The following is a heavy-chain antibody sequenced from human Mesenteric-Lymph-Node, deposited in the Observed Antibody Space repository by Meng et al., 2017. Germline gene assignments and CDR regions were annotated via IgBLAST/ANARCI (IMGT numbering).Heavy chain of an antibody. CDR3: ARLSRSSDGYNSGPLS. D-gene: IGHD5-24*01. CDR2: IYPGDSDT. Sequence: GESLKISCKGSGYRFTNYWIGWVRQMPGKGLEWMGIIYPGDSDTRYSPSFQGQVTISVDKSTSTAYLQWSSLKAPDTAMYYCARLSRSSDGYNSGPLSWGQGTLVTVSS. V-gene: IGHV5-51*01. CDR1: GYRFTNYW. J-gene: IGHJ5*02.